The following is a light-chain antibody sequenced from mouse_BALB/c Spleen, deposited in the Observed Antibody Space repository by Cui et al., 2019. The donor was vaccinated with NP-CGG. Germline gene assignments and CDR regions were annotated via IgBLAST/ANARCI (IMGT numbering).Light chain of an antibody. CDR1: TGAVTTSNY. V-gene: IGLV1*01. Sequence: QTVVTQESALTTSPGKTVTLTCRSSTGAVTTSNYANWVQEKPDHLFTGLIGGTNNRAPGVPPRFSGSLIGDKAALTITGAQTKDEAIYFCALWYSNHWVFGGGTKLTVL. CDR3: ALWYSNHWV. J-gene: IGLJ1*01. CDR2: GTN.